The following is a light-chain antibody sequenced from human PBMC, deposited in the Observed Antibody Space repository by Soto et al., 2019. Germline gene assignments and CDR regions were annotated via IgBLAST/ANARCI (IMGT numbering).Light chain of an antibody. J-gene: IGKJ3*01. V-gene: IGKV2-28*01. CDR2: LGS. CDR3: MQALQTPRCRFT. CDR1: QSLLHSNGYNY. Sequence: DIVMTQSPLSLPVTPGEPASISCRSSQSLLHSNGYNYLDWYLQKPGQSPQLLIYLGSNRASGVPDRFSGSGSGTNFTLKISRVEADDVGVYYCMQALQTPRCRFTFGPGTKVDIK.